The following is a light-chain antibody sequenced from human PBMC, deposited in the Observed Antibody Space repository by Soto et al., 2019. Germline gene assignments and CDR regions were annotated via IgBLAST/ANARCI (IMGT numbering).Light chain of an antibody. CDR3: QVWDSSSDHRV. J-gene: IGLJ2*01. Sequence: SYELTQPPSVSVAPGQTARITCGGNNIGSKSVHWYQQKPGQAPVLVIYYDSDRPSGIPERFSGSNSGNTATLTSSRVEAGDEADYYCQVWDSSSDHRVFGGGTKVTVL. CDR1: NIGSKS. V-gene: IGLV3-21*04. CDR2: YDS.